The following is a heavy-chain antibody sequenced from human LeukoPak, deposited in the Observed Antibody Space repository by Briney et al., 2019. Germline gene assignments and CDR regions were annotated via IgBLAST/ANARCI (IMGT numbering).Heavy chain of an antibody. Sequence: SETLSLTCTVSGGSISSTIYYWAWLRQPPGKGLEWIGSIYHSGNTYYNPSLQSRATMSVDTSKNQFSLRLTSVTAADTTVYYCARQRSGWVFENWGQGTLVTVSS. V-gene: IGHV4-39*01. CDR3: ARQRSGWVFEN. CDR1: GGSISSTIYY. D-gene: IGHD6-19*01. J-gene: IGHJ4*02. CDR2: IYHSGNT.